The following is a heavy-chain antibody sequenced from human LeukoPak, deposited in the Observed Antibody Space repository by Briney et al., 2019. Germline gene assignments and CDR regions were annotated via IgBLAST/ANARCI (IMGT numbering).Heavy chain of an antibody. J-gene: IGHJ6*02. V-gene: IGHV3-15*01. CDR2: IKSKTNGGTT. Sequence: PGGSLRLSCAASGFTFSNVWMGWVRQAPGKGLEWVGRIKSKTNGGTTDYAAPVKGRFTISRDDSKGKLYVQMNSLKSEDTAVYYCTTGLMGLWGQGTTVTVSS. CDR1: GFTFSNVW. D-gene: IGHD5-24*01. CDR3: TTGLMGL.